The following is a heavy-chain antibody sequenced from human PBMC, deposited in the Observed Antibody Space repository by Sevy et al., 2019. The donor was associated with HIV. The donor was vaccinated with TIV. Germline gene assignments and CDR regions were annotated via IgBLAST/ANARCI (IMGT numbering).Heavy chain of an antibody. V-gene: IGHV3-11*04. CDR3: ARGALSGSYGGPLDY. CDR1: GFTFSDYY. D-gene: IGHD1-26*01. CDR2: ISSSGSTI. Sequence: GGSLRLSCAASGFTFSDYYMSWIRQAPGKGLEWVSYISSSGSTIYYADSVKGRFTISRENAKNSLYLQMNSLRAGDTAVYYCARGALSGSYGGPLDYWGQGTLVTVSS. J-gene: IGHJ4*02.